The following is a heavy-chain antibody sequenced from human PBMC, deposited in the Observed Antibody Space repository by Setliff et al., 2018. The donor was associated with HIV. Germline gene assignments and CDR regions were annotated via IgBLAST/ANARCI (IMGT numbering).Heavy chain of an antibody. CDR2: IIPILGIA. D-gene: IGHD3-22*01. V-gene: IGHV1-69*10. CDR1: GGTFSSYA. Sequence: ASVKVSCKASGGTFSSYAISWVRQAPGQGLEWMGGIIPILGIANYAQKFQGRVTITTDESTSTAYMELSSLRSEDTAVYYCARLTRDYDSSGYPLYYFDYWGQGTLVTVSS. J-gene: IGHJ4*02. CDR3: ARLTRDYDSSGYPLYYFDY.